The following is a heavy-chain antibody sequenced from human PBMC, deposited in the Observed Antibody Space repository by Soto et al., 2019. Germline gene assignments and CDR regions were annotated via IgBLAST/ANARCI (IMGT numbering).Heavy chain of an antibody. Sequence: GPEVKKPGASVTVSCKASGYSFTNYGITWVRQAPGQGLEWMGWISAFNGNTHYAQKLQGRVTMTTDASTSPAYMQLRSLRSDDTAVYYCARDRGVAPPVAGNTHYYYYMDVWGKGTTVTVSS. CDR1: GYSFTNYG. CDR3: ARDRGVAPPVAGNTHYYYYMDV. J-gene: IGHJ6*03. CDR2: ISAFNGNT. V-gene: IGHV1-18*01. D-gene: IGHD6-19*01.